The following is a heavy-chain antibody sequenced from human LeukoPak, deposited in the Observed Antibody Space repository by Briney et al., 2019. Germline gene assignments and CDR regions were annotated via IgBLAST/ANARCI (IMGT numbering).Heavy chain of an antibody. V-gene: IGHV3-23*01. J-gene: IGHJ4*02. CDR3: AKALAAAGRWGLDY. CDR2: ISGSGGST. D-gene: IGHD6-13*01. CDR1: GFTFSSYA. Sequence: GGSLRLSCAASGFTFSSYAMSWVRQAPGKGLEWVSAISGSGGSTYYADSVKGRFTISRDNSKNTLYLQMNSLRAEDTAVYYCAKALAAAGRWGLDYWGQGTLVTVSS.